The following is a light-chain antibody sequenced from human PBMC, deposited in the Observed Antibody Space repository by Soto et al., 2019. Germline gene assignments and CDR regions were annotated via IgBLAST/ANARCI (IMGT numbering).Light chain of an antibody. Sequence: QSVLTQPASVSGSPGQSITISCSGVSGDVGNYNLASWYQQYPGKAPALLIYEDDKRPSGVSNRFSGSKSDSTASLTISGLQAEDESDYYCFLYLGGTSVFGGGTQLTVL. V-gene: IGLV2-23*01. J-gene: IGLJ7*01. CDR2: EDD. CDR1: SGDVGNYNL. CDR3: FLYLGGTSV.